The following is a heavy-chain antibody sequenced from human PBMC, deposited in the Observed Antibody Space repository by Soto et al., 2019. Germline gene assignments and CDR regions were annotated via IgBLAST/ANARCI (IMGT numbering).Heavy chain of an antibody. D-gene: IGHD3-3*01. Sequence: GSLRLSWAASGFTFSDHYMDWVRQAPGKGLEWVGRTRNKANSYTTEYAASVKGRFTISRDDSKNSLYLQMNSLKTEDTAVYYCARERGYDFWSGYSHRAYYFDYWGQGTLVTVSS. J-gene: IGHJ4*02. V-gene: IGHV3-72*01. CDR1: GFTFSDHY. CDR2: TRNKANSYTT. CDR3: ARERGYDFWSGYSHRAYYFDY.